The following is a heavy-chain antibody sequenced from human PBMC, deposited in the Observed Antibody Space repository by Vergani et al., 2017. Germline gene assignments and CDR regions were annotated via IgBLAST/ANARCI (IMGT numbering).Heavy chain of an antibody. D-gene: IGHD2-2*01. CDR1: GYSFTSYW. CDR3: ARLGYCSSTSCKYFDY. Sequence: EVQLVESGGGLVQPGESLKISCKGSGYSFTSYWIGWVRQMPGKGLEWMGIIYPGDFDTRYIPSFQGQCTISADKSTSTAYLQWSSLKASDTAMYYCARLGYCSSTSCKYFDYWGQGTLVTVSS. J-gene: IGHJ4*02. V-gene: IGHV5-51*01. CDR2: IYPGDFDT.